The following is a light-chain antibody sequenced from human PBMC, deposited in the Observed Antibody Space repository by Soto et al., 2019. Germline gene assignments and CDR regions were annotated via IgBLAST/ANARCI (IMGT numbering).Light chain of an antibody. V-gene: IGLV1-44*01. CDR2: RND. J-gene: IGLJ2*01. Sequence: QSVLTQPPSASGTPGQRVTISCSGGTSDIGSNTVNWYQQLPGMDPKLLISRNDQRPSGVPDRFSGSKSGTSASLAISGLQSEDEADYYCAAWDDSLGGHVVFGGGTKVTVL. CDR3: AAWDDSLGGHVV. CDR1: TSDIGSNT.